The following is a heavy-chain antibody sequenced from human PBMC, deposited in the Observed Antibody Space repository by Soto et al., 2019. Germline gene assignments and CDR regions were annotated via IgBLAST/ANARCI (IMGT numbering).Heavy chain of an antibody. CDR3: ATDWNPISYLDY. D-gene: IGHD1-1*01. J-gene: IGHJ4*02. V-gene: IGHV3-30*03. Sequence: QVQLVDSGVGVVQPRRSLRLSCAASGFTFSSYGMHWVRQAPGKGLEWGAVIAYDGINTDYADSVKGRFTISRDNSKNTLYPQMNSLRAEDPAVYYCATDWNPISYLDYWGKGTPGTVSS. CDR1: GFTFSSYG. CDR2: IAYDGINT.